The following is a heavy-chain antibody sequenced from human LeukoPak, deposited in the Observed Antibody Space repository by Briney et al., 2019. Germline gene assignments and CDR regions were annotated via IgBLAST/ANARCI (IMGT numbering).Heavy chain of an antibody. D-gene: IGHD4-17*01. V-gene: IGHV5-51*01. J-gene: IGHJ4*02. CDR3: ARRTVSPTFDF. CDR1: GCSFTSYW. CDR2: IYPGDSDN. Sequence: GESLKISCKGFGCSFTSYWIGWVRQMPGKGLEWRGIIYPGDSDNRYSPSFQGQVTISADKSISTACLQWSSLKASDTAMYFCARRTVSPTFDFWGQGTLVTVSS.